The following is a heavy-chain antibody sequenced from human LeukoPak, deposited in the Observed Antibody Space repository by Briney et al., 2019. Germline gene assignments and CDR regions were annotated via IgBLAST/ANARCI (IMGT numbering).Heavy chain of an antibody. CDR2: IKQDGSEK. J-gene: IGHJ3*02. CDR1: GFTFSSYW. D-gene: IGHD3-10*01. Sequence: GGSLRLSCAASGFTFSSYWMSWVRQAPGKGLEWVANIKQDGSEKYYVDSVKGRFTISRDNAKNSLYLQMNSLRAEDTAVYYGARDQWVLLWFGESADAFDIWGQGTMVTVSS. CDR3: ARDQWVLLWFGESADAFDI. V-gene: IGHV3-7*03.